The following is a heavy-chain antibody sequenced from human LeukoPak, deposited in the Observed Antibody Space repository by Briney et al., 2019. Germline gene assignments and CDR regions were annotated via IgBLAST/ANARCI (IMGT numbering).Heavy chain of an antibody. Sequence: PGRSLRLACAVSGFTFSSYAMHWVRQAPGKGLEWVSVISYDGSNKYYADSVKGRFTISRDNSKNTLYLQMNSLRAEDTAVYYCARELQWLGHSGQGTLVTVSS. CDR3: ARELQWLGH. V-gene: IGHV3-30-3*01. CDR2: ISYDGSNK. D-gene: IGHD6-19*01. J-gene: IGHJ4*02. CDR1: GFTFSSYA.